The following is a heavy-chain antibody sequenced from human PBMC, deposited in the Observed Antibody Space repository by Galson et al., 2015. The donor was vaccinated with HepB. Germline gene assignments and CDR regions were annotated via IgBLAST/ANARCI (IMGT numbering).Heavy chain of an antibody. D-gene: IGHD4-23*01. Sequence: SLRLSCAASGFAFSDYAMSWVRQAPGKGLEWVSAISGGGGNTYYADSVKGRFTISRDNSKNTLFLQINSLRADDTALFYCAKKTTTVAPYGNYLDYWGQGTLVTVSS. V-gene: IGHV3-23*01. CDR3: AKKTTTVAPYGNYLDY. CDR2: ISGGGGNT. CDR1: GFAFSDYA. J-gene: IGHJ4*02.